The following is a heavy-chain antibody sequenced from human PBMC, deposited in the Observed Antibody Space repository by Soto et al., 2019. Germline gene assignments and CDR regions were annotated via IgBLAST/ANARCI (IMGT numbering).Heavy chain of an antibody. CDR3: ARDYSGYDPALNRFDP. CDR1: GDIFDNYA. J-gene: IGHJ5*02. V-gene: IGHV1-69*06. CDR2: ISPVIGTT. D-gene: IGHD5-12*01. Sequence: ASVKVSCKASGDIFDNYAISWVRQAPGQGLEWLGGISPVIGTTHYAQIFQGRLTITADRSTMTTYMELSGLKSEDTAIYFCARDYSGYDPALNRFDPWGQGTLVTVSS.